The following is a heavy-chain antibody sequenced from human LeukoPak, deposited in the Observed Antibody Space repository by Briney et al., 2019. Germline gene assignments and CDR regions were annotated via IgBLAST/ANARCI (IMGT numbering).Heavy chain of an antibody. CDR3: AREGHSGYGFDY. V-gene: IGHV1-46*01. J-gene: IGHJ4*02. Sequence: ASVKVSCKASGYTFTSYYIHWVRQAPGQGLEWMGIINPSGGSTSYAQKFQGRVTMTRDTSTSTVYMELSSLRSEDTAVYYCAREGHSGYGFDYWGQGTLVTVSS. CDR2: INPSGGST. D-gene: IGHD5-12*01. CDR1: GYTFTSYY.